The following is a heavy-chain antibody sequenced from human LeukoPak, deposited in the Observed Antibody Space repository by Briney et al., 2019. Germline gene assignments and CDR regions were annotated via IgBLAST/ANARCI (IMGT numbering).Heavy chain of an antibody. Sequence: ASVKVSCKASGYTFTSYAMHWVRQAPGQRLECMGWINAGNGNTKYSQKFQGRVTITRDTSASTAYMELSSLRSEDTAVYYCARDHSGYTIFLDYWGQGTLVTVSS. CDR1: GYTFTSYA. D-gene: IGHD5-12*01. J-gene: IGHJ4*02. CDR3: ARDHSGYTIFLDY. V-gene: IGHV1-3*01. CDR2: INAGNGNT.